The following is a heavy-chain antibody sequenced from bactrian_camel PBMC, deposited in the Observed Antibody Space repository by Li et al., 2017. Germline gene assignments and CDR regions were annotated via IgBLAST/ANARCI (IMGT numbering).Heavy chain of an antibody. Sequence: HVQLVESGGGSVQAGGSLRLSCARSKYPTSTNSMAWFRQSPGKEREGIAAIDSDHSANYANDVKGRFTITKDKDKNSLYLQMNSLRPSDTAMYYCAADSNLPEAVGIFPPRQADFDSWGQGTQVTVS. D-gene: IGHD3*01. J-gene: IGHJ4*01. CDR2: IDSDHSA. V-gene: IGHV3S53*01. CDR1: KYPTSTNS. CDR3: AADSNLPEAVGIFPPRQADFDS.